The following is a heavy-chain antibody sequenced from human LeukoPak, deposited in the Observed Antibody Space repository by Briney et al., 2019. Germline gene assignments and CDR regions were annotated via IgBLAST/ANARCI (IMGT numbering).Heavy chain of an antibody. V-gene: IGHV5-10-1*01. Sequence: GESLQISCQGSGYTFSNYWISWVRQLPGRGLEWMGRIDPSDSYTTYSPSFQGHVTISADKSISTASLQWSSLRASDTAMYFCARGMYYYDSRGYYSTLDYWGQGTLVTVFS. CDR1: GYTFSNYW. CDR2: IDPSDSYT. CDR3: ARGMYYYDSRGYYSTLDY. D-gene: IGHD3-22*01. J-gene: IGHJ4*02.